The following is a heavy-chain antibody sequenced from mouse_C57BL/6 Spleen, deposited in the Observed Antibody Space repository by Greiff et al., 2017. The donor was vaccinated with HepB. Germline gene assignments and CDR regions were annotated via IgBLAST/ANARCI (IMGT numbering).Heavy chain of an antibody. CDR2: IYPYNGVS. CDR1: GYSFTGYY. CDR3: ARGTVVAKGYYYAMDY. D-gene: IGHD1-1*01. Sequence: EVQLQQSGPELVKPGASVKISCKASGYSFTGYYMHWVKQSHGNILDWIGYIYPYNGVSSYNQKFKGKATLTVDKSSSTAYMELRSLTSEDSAVYYCARGTVVAKGYYYAMDYWGQGTSVTVSS. V-gene: IGHV1-31*01. J-gene: IGHJ4*01.